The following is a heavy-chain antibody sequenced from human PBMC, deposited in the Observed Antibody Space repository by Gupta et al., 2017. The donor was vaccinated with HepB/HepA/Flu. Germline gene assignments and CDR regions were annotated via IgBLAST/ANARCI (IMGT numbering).Heavy chain of an antibody. CDR2: IYYSGST. CDR3: AGLGSRHRGAYFDY. CDR1: CGSISSSSYY. V-gene: IGHV4-39*01. J-gene: IGHJ4*02. D-gene: IGHD1-14*01. Sequence: QLQLQESGPGLVKPSETLSLTCTVSCGSISSSSYYWGWIRQPPGKGLEWIGGIYYSGSTYYNPSLKSRVTISVDTSKNQFSLKLSSVTAADTAVYYCAGLGSRHRGAYFDYWGQGTLVTVSS.